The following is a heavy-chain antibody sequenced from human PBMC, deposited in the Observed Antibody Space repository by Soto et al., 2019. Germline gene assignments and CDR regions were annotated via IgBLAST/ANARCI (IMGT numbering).Heavy chain of an antibody. D-gene: IGHD3-22*01. J-gene: IGHJ5*02. V-gene: IGHV3-23*01. CDR2: ISGSDGTI. Sequence: GGSLRLSCAASGFPFSSYGVNWVRQAPGKGLEWVSAISGSDGTIHYADSVRGRFTISRDNSNNTVFLQMNSLRVEETALYYCAEYLAFPSGYYSGRHYFDPWGQGALVTVSS. CDR1: GFPFSSYG. CDR3: AEYLAFPSGYYSGRHYFDP.